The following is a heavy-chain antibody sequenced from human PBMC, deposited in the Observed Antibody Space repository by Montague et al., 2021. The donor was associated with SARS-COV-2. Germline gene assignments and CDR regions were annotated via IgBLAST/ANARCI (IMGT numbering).Heavy chain of an antibody. D-gene: IGHD6-13*01. Sequence: SETLSLTCTVSGGSISSSSYYWGWIRQPPGKGLEWIGSIDYSGXTXYXXXXKXRVTISVDTSKNRFSLKLSSVTAADTAVYYCARVGRQQLVRLSGMDVWGQGTTVTVSS. J-gene: IGHJ6*02. CDR3: ARVGRQQLVRLSGMDV. V-gene: IGHV4-39*07. CDR1: GGSISSSSYY. CDR2: IDYSGXT.